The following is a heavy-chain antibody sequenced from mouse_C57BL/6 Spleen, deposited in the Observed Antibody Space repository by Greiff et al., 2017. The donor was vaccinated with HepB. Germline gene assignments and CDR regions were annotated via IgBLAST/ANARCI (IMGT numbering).Heavy chain of an antibody. Sequence: QVQLKESGPGLVQPSQSLSITCTVSGFSLTSYGVHWVRQPPGKGLEWLGVIWSGGSTDYNAAFISRLSISKDNSKSQVFFKMNSLQADDTAIYYCATAPYYSNGGYFDVWGTGTTVTVSS. CDR2: IWSGGST. CDR3: ATAPYYSNGGYFDV. V-gene: IGHV2-4*01. J-gene: IGHJ1*03. D-gene: IGHD2-5*01. CDR1: GFSLTSYG.